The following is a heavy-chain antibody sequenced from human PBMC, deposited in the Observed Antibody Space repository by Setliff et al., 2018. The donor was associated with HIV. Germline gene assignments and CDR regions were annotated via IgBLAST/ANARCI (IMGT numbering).Heavy chain of an antibody. V-gene: IGHV4-59*11. CDR3: ARVKYSYAQGFYYGMDV. Sequence: SETLSLTCTVSGGSISSHYWSWIRQPPGKGPEWIGSIYSSGSTNYNPSLKSRVTMSVDTSKNQFSLKLRSVTAADTAVFYCARVKYSYAQGFYYGMDVWGQGTTVT. CDR2: IYSSGST. CDR1: GGSISSHY. J-gene: IGHJ6*02. D-gene: IGHD5-18*01.